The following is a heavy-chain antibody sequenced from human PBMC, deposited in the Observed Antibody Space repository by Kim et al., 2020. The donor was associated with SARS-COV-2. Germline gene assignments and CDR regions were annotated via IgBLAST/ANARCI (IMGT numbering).Heavy chain of an antibody. CDR1: GFTFSGSA. Sequence: GGSLRLSCAASGFTFSGSAMHWVRQASGKGLEWVGRIRSKANSYATAYAASVKGRFTISRDDSKNTAYLQMNSLKTEDTAVYYCKVMGIWFGTHQRGWFDPSGQRTLVTVSS. D-gene: IGHD3-10*01. V-gene: IGHV3-73*01. CDR2: IRSKANSYAT. CDR3: KVMGIWFGTHQRGWFDP. J-gene: IGHJ5*02.